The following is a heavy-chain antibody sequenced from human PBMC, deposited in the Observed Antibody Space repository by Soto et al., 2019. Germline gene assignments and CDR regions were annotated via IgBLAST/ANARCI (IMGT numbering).Heavy chain of an antibody. V-gene: IGHV2-5*02. D-gene: IGHD6-6*01. CDR3: ARSKYSISSFDY. Sequence: KSGPTLVNPTQTLTLTCTFSGFSLSTDDVGVGWIRQPPGKAPDWLAVIYWDDDKRYSPSLKSRLTITKDTSKNQVLLTMTNMDPVDTATYFCARSKYSISSFDYWGQGALVTVSS. CDR2: IYWDDDK. CDR1: GFSLSTDDVG. J-gene: IGHJ4*02.